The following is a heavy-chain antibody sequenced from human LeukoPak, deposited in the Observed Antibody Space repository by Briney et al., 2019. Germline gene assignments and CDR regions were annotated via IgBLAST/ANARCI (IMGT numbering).Heavy chain of an antibody. D-gene: IGHD3-16*01. CDR3: ARLGAYSDY. CDR1: GFTLSNYW. Sequence: GGSLRLSCAASGFTLSNYWMKWVRQAPGKGLEWVANIKQDGTEQNYVDSVKGRFTISRDNAKNSLYLQMVSLRAEDTAVYYCARLGAYSDYWGQGTLVTVSS. CDR2: IKQDGTEQ. V-gene: IGHV3-7*01. J-gene: IGHJ4*02.